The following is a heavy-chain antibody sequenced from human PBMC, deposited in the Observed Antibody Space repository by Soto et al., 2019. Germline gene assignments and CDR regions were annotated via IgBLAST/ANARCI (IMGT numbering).Heavy chain of an antibody. CDR1: GFTFSSYS. J-gene: IGHJ4*02. Sequence: ESGGGLVKPGGSLRLSCAASGFTFSSYSMNWVRQAPGKGLEWVSSISSSSSYIYYADSVKGRFTISRDNAKNSLYLQMNGLRAEDTTVYYCARARGAVTTLVDYWGQGTLVTVSS. D-gene: IGHD4-17*01. CDR2: ISSSSSYI. V-gene: IGHV3-21*01. CDR3: ARARGAVTTLVDY.